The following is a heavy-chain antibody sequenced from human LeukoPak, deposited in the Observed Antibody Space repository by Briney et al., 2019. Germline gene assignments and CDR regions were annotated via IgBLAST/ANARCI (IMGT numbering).Heavy chain of an antibody. CDR2: ISPSYGST. Sequence: PGGSLRLSCAASGFTFSSYGLSWVRQAPGKGLEWVSSISPSYGSTYYADSVKGRFTISRGNSKNTLYLQMNSLRAEDTAVYYCAKGHGSSWSILDYWGQGTLVTVSS. V-gene: IGHV3-23*01. CDR3: AKGHGSSWSILDY. CDR1: GFTFSSYG. D-gene: IGHD6-13*01. J-gene: IGHJ4*02.